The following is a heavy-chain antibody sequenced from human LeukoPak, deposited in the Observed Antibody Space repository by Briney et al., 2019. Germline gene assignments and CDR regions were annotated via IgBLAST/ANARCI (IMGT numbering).Heavy chain of an antibody. CDR2: ISGSGGST. CDR1: GFTFSSYD. J-gene: IGHJ4*02. V-gene: IGHV3-23*01. D-gene: IGHD1-26*01. Sequence: GGSLRLSCAASGFTFSSYDMSWVRQAPGKGLEWVSAISGSGGSTYYADSVKGRFTISRDNSKNTLYLQMNSLRAEDTAVYYCAKDSTEPWRWELPVFFDYWGQGTLVTVSS. CDR3: AKDSTEPWRWELPVFFDY.